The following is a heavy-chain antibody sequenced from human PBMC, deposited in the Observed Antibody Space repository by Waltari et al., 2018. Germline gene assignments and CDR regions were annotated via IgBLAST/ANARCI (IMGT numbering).Heavy chain of an antibody. V-gene: IGHV4-34*01. CDR1: GGSFSGYY. D-gene: IGHD2-2*01. J-gene: IGHJ4*02. Sequence: QVQLQQWGAGLLKPSETLSLTCAVYGGSFSGYYWSWIRQPPGKGLEWIGEINHSGSTNYNPSLKSRVTISVDTSKNQFSLKLSSVTAADTAVYYCAREVVPAANNNDRFAIFSYWGQGTLVTVSS. CDR2: INHSGST. CDR3: AREVVPAANNNDRFAIFSY.